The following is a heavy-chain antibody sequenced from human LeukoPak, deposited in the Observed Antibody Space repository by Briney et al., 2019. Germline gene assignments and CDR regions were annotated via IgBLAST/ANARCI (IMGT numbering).Heavy chain of an antibody. CDR3: ARVVMWELDYYFDY. D-gene: IGHD1-26*01. CDR2: IYTSGST. V-gene: IGHV4-4*07. CDR1: GGSISSYY. Sequence: PSETLSLTCTVSGGSISSYYWSWIRQPAGKGLEWIGRIYTSGSTSYNPSLKSRVTMSVDTSKNQFSLKLSSVTAADTAVYYCARVVMWELDYYFDYWGQGTLVTVSS. J-gene: IGHJ4*02.